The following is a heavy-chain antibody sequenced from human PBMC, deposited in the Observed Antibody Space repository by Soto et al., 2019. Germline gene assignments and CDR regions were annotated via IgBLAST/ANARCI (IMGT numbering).Heavy chain of an antibody. D-gene: IGHD3-3*01. Sequence: ASVKVSCKVSGYTLTELSMNWVRQAPGKGLEWMGGFDPEDGETIYAQKFQGRVTMTEDTSTDTAYMELRSLRSEATAVHTWAQGQKGFFAGAVNYWGKGPLAPASP. CDR3: AQGQKGFFAGAVNY. CDR1: GYTLTELS. V-gene: IGHV1-24*01. J-gene: IGHJ4*02. CDR2: FDPEDGET.